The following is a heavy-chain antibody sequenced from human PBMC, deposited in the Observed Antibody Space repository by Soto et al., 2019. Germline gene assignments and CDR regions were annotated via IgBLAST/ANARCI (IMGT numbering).Heavy chain of an antibody. CDR3: ARGSSTLLDAFDI. J-gene: IGHJ3*02. CDR2: ISSYIGTI. D-gene: IGHD4-17*01. Sequence: GGSLRLSCAASGFSFSSYVMNWVRQAPGKGLEWISYISSYIGTIYYADTVRGRFTISRDNAKSSLYLQMNSLRVEDTAVYYCARGSSTLLDAFDIWGQGTMVTVSS. V-gene: IGHV3-48*01. CDR1: GFSFSSYV.